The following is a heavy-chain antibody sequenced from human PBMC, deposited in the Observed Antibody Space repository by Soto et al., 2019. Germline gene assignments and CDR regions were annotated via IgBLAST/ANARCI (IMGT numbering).Heavy chain of an antibody. CDR2: VSDSGSNR. D-gene: IGHD4-17*01. J-gene: IGHJ4*02. Sequence: EVQLLESGGGLVQPGGSLRLSCAASGFAFNKHGMAWVRQAPGQGLQWISTVSDSGSNRHYADSVKGRFTISRDNSKGTVYLEMNNVRVEDTARYYCVKGVPPTVAPPMFDSWGRGVLVTVSS. CDR3: VKGVPPTVAPPMFDS. V-gene: IGHV3-23*01. CDR1: GFAFNKHG.